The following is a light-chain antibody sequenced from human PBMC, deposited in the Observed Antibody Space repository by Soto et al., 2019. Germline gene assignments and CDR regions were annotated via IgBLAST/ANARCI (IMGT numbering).Light chain of an antibody. V-gene: IGLV2-8*01. Sequence: QSALTQPPSASGSPGQSVTISCTGTSSDVGGYNYVSWYQLHPGKAPKLMIYEVSKRPSGVPDRFSGSKSGNTASLTVSGLQAEDEADYYCSSYAGSNNLVVFGGGTQLTVL. CDR2: EVS. CDR1: SSDVGGYNY. J-gene: IGLJ2*01. CDR3: SSYAGSNNLVV.